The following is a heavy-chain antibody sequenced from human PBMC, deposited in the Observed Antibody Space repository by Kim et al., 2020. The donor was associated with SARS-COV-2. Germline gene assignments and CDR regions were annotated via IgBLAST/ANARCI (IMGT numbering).Heavy chain of an antibody. V-gene: IGHV3-11*06. Sequence: GGSLRLSCAASGFTFSDYYMSWIRQAPGKGLEWVSYISSSSSYTNYADSVKGRFTISRDNAKNSLYLQMNSLRAEDTAVYYCARSGALGYYGSGSYPYAFGIWGQGTMVTVSS. CDR3: ARSGALGYYGSGSYPYAFGI. CDR1: GFTFSDYY. J-gene: IGHJ3*02. D-gene: IGHD3-10*01. CDR2: ISSSSSYT.